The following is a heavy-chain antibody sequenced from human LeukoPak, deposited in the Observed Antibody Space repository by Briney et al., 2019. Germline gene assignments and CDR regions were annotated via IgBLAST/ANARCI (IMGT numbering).Heavy chain of an antibody. CDR1: GFTFSAYD. CDR3: AKGGYFAFED. Sequence: PGGSLRLSCTASGFTFSAYDMLWVPQTPGKGLEWVSGISRSGPTYYTDSVKGRFTISRDNFKNTLYLQMNSLRADDTAVYYCAKGGYFAFEDWGQGTMVSVSS. V-gene: IGHV3-23*01. J-gene: IGHJ3*01. CDR2: ISRSGPT. D-gene: IGHD2-2*03.